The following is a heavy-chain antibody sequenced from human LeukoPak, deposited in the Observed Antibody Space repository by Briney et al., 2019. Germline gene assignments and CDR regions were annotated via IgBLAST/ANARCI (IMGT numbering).Heavy chain of an antibody. V-gene: IGHV3-23*01. D-gene: IGHD2-2*01. Sequence: GGSLRLSCAASGFTFSSYAISWVRQAPGKGLEWVSAISGSGGSTYYADSVKGRFTISRDNSKNTLYLQMNSLRAEDTAVYYCAIDIVVVPAARGPRDYFDYWGQGTLVTVSS. CDR1: GFTFSSYA. CDR2: ISGSGGST. CDR3: AIDIVVVPAARGPRDYFDY. J-gene: IGHJ4*02.